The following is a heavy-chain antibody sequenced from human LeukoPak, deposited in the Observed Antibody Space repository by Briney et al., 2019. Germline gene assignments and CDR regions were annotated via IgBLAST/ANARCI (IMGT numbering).Heavy chain of an antibody. V-gene: IGHV3-23*01. J-gene: IGHJ6*04. D-gene: IGHD3-10*02. Sequence: GGSLRLSCAASGFTFSSYSMNWVRQSPGKGLEWVSAISGSGGSTYYADSVKGRFTISRDNAKNSLYLQMNSLRAEDTAVYYCAELGITMIGGVWGEGTTVTISS. CDR3: AELGITMIGGV. CDR1: GFTFSSYS. CDR2: ISGSGGST.